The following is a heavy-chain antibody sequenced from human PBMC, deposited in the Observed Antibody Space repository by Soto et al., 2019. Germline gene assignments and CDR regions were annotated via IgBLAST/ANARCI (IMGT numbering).Heavy chain of an antibody. CDR1: GYTFTGYY. Sequence: GASVKVSCKASGYTFTGYYMHWVRQAPGQGLEWMGWINPNSGGTNYAQKFQGWVTMTRDTSISTAYMELRSLRSDDTAVYYCAREGGNWFDLWGQGTLVTVSS. CDR2: INPNSGGT. CDR3: AREGGNWFDL. V-gene: IGHV1-2*04. J-gene: IGHJ5*02.